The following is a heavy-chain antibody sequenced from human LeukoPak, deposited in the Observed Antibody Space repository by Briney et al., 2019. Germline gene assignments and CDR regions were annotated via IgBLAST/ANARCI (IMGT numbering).Heavy chain of an antibody. J-gene: IGHJ6*03. V-gene: IGHV3-53*01. CDR2: IYSGGST. D-gene: IGHD3-10*01. Sequence: GGSLRLSCAASGFTVSSNYMSWVRQAPGKGLEWVSVIYSGGSTYYADSVKGRFTISRDNSKNTLYLQMNSLRAEDTAVYYCARVVITMLRGFYYMDVWGKGTTVTVSS. CDR3: ARVVITMLRGFYYMDV. CDR1: GFTVSSNY.